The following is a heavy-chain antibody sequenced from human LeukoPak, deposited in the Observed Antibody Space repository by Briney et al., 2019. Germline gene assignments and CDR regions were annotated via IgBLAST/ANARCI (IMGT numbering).Heavy chain of an antibody. D-gene: IGHD3-3*01. CDR2: IYSSGST. J-gene: IGHJ4*02. V-gene: IGHV4-4*07. CDR3: AREPGLESRFDY. CDR1: DGSISDNY. Sequence: SETLSLTCTVSDGSISDNYWSWIRQPAGKGLEWIGRIYSSGSTNYNPSLKSRVTMSVDTSKNQFSLKLSSVTAANTAVYYCAREPGLESRFDYWGQGTLVTVSS.